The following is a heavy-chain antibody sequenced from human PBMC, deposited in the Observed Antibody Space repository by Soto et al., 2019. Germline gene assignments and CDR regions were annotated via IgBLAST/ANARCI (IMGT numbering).Heavy chain of an antibody. CDR3: ARQRIEAAFDAFDI. CDR2: IYPGDSET. V-gene: IGHV5-51*01. J-gene: IGHJ3*02. CDR1: GYSFTTYR. D-gene: IGHD6-13*01. Sequence: VQLVQSGAEVKKPGESLKISCKGSGYSFTTYRIGWIRQMPGKGLEWMGIIYPGDSETRYSPSFQGQVTISADKSNTTAYLQWSGLKASDTSMYYCARQRIEAAFDAFDIWGQGTMATVSS.